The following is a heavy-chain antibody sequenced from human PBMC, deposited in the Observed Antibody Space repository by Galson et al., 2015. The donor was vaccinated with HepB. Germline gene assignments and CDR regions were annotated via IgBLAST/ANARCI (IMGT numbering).Heavy chain of an antibody. Sequence: SVKVSCKASGYTFTSYYMHWVRQAPGQGLEWMGIINPSGGSTSYAQKFQGRVTMTRDTSTSTVYMELSSLRSEGTAVYYCARGYCGGDCYRVANWFDPWGQGTLVTVPS. J-gene: IGHJ5*02. V-gene: IGHV1-46*03. CDR1: GYTFTSYY. CDR2: INPSGGST. D-gene: IGHD2-21*02. CDR3: ARGYCGGDCYRVANWFDP.